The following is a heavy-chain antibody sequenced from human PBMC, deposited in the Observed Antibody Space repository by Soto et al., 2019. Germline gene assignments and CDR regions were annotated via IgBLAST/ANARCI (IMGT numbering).Heavy chain of an antibody. J-gene: IGHJ4*02. V-gene: IGHV1-46*01. D-gene: IGHD3-22*01. Sequence: ASVKVSCKASGYTFSSFDIIWVRQAPGQGLEWMGIINPSGGSTSYAQRFQGRVTMTRDTSTSTVYMELSSLRSEDTAVYYCARFVKNDSSGYHHPQYYYFDYWGQGTLVTVSS. CDR1: GYTFSSFD. CDR2: INPSGGST. CDR3: ARFVKNDSSGYHHPQYYYFDY.